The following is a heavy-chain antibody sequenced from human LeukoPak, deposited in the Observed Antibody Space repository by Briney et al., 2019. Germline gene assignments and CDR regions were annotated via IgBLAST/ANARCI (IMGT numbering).Heavy chain of an antibody. V-gene: IGHV2-5*02. Sequence: ESGPTLVNPTQTLTLTCTFSGFSLSTSGVGVGWIRQPPGKALEWLALIYWDDDKRYSPFLKSRLTITKDTSKNQVVLTMTNMDPVDTATYYCAHSLIVATIGINYFDYWGQGTLVTVSS. CDR3: AHSLIVATIGINYFDY. CDR1: GFSLSTSGVG. J-gene: IGHJ4*02. CDR2: IYWDDDK. D-gene: IGHD5-12*01.